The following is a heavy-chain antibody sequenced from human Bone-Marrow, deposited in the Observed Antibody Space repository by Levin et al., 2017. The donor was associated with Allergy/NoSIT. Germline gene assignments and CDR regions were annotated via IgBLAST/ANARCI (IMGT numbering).Heavy chain of an antibody. CDR3: ARDLGYSSSSDYNFYGVDV. J-gene: IGHJ6*02. Sequence: GESLRLSCEASGFTFSAYTMHWVRQAPGKGLEWVALISHSGSTQYYADSLKDRVSISRDNSKNTIYLQMSGLRSEDSAIFYCARDLGYSSSSDYNFYGVDVWGQGTTVTVSS. D-gene: IGHD2-15*01. CDR2: ISHSGSTQ. V-gene: IGHV3-30-3*01. CDR1: GFTFSAYT.